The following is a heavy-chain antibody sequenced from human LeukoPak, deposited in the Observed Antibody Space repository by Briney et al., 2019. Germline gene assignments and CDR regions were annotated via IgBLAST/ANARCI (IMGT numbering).Heavy chain of an antibody. D-gene: IGHD1-26*01. CDR2: ISSSGSAK. CDR3: AKDVGKWESLHFFDY. J-gene: IGHJ4*02. Sequence: PGGSLRLSCAASGFTFSNYGLNWVRQAPGKGLEWVSHISSSGSAKYYADSVKGRFTISRDNAKNSLYLQMNSLRGDDTAVYYCAKDVGKWESLHFFDYWGQGTLVTVSS. CDR1: GFTFSNYG. V-gene: IGHV3-48*01.